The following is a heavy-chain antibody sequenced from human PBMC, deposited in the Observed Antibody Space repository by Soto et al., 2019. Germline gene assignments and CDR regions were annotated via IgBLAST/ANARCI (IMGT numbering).Heavy chain of an antibody. CDR2: LSYDGSNK. V-gene: IGHV3-30-3*01. CDR1: GFNFTNYA. Sequence: GGSLRLSCAASGFNFTNYAMHWVRQAPGKGLEWVAVLSYDGSNKYYADSVKGRFTISRDNSRNTLYLQMNSLRAEDTAVYYCAKDHTAMVPYFYYGMDVWGQGTTVTVSS. CDR3: AKDHTAMVPYFYYGMDV. J-gene: IGHJ6*02. D-gene: IGHD5-18*01.